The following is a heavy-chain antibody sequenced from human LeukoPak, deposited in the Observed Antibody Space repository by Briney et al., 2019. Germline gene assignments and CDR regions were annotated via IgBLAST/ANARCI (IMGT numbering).Heavy chain of an antibody. CDR2: ISGSGGST. D-gene: IGHD3-22*01. CDR1: GFTFSSYA. Sequence: GGSLRLSCAASGFTFSSYAMSWVRQAPGKGLEWVSAISGSGGSTYYADSVKGRFTISRDNSKNTLYLQMNSLRAEDTAVYYCAKSNDSSGYYYGVSYFDYWGQGTLVTVSS. CDR3: AKSNDSSGYYYGVSYFDY. V-gene: IGHV3-23*01. J-gene: IGHJ4*02.